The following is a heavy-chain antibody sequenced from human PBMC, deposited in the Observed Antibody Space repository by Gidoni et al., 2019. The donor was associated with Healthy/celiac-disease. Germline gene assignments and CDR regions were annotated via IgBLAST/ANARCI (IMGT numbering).Heavy chain of an antibody. CDR2: ISGSGGST. V-gene: IGHV3-23*01. D-gene: IGHD3-3*01. CDR1: GFTFSSYA. J-gene: IGHJ6*02. CDR3: AKRQRVVLRFLEWSEPSYYYYGMDV. Sequence: EVQLLESGGGLVQPGGSLRLSCAASGFTFSSYAMSWVRQAPGKGLEWVSAISGSGGSTYYADSVKGRFTISRDNSKNTLYLQMNSLRAEDTAVYYCAKRQRVVLRFLEWSEPSYYYYGMDVWGQGTTVTVSS.